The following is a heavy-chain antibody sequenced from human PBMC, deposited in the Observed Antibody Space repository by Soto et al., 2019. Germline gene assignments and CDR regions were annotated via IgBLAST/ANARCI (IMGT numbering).Heavy chain of an antibody. Sequence: EEHLVETGGDLILPGGSLRLSCSTSVFNVSGSYMSWVRQAPGKELEWVSSIYSDGTTDYADSVKGRFTISRDSSRNMVFLQMKGLRGEDTAVYYCARDCCSGRHFAHWGQGSLVTVSS. CDR3: ARDCCSGRHFAH. V-gene: IGHV3-53*02. D-gene: IGHD2-15*01. CDR1: VFNVSGSY. CDR2: IYSDGTT. J-gene: IGHJ1*01.